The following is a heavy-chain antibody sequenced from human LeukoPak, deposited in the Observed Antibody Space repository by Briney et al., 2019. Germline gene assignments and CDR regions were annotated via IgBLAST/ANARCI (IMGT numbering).Heavy chain of an antibody. J-gene: IGHJ6*03. CDR3: AKEGWHGDYYHYMDV. CDR2: ISWNSGRI. CDR1: GFTFDDYV. Sequence: PGGSLRLSCAASGFTFDDYVMHWVRQAPGKGLEWVSSISWNSGRIVYADSAKGRFTISRDNAKNSLYLQMNSLRAEDTALYYCAKEGWHGDYYHYMDVWGKGTTVTVSS. V-gene: IGHV3-9*01. D-gene: IGHD6-19*01.